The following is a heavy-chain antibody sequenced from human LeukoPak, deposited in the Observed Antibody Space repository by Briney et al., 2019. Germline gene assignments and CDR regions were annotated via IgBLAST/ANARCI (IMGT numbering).Heavy chain of an antibody. CDR2: IIPILGIA. D-gene: IGHD6-13*01. CDR3: ASKNSNSDY. V-gene: IGHV1-69*04. Sequence: SVKVSCKASGYTFTSYGISWVRQAPGQGLEWMGRIIPILGIANYAQKFQGRVTITADKSTSTAYMGLSSLRSEDTAVYYCASKNSNSDYWGQGTLVTVSS. CDR1: GYTFTSYG. J-gene: IGHJ4*02.